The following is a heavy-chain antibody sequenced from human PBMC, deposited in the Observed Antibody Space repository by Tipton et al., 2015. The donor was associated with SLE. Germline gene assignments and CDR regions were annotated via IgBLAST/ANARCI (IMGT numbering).Heavy chain of an antibody. CDR1: GGPISSSSYY. Sequence: TLSLTCTVSGGPISSSSYYWGWIRQPPGKGLEWIGSIYYSGSTYYNPSLKSRVSMSVDKSKNQFSLKLSSVTVADTAVYYCAKDFNYDNADFNWGQGKLVIVSS. CDR2: IYYSGST. CDR3: AKDFNYDNADFN. V-gene: IGHV4-39*07. J-gene: IGHJ4*02. D-gene: IGHD4-17*01.